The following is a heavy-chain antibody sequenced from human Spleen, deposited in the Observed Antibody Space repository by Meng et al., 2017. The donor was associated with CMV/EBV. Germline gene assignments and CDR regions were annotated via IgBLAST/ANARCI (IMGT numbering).Heavy chain of an antibody. CDR1: GGTCSSYA. J-gene: IGHJ4*02. V-gene: IGHV1-69*05. CDR3: ARGPDSRAPEDDY. CDR2: IIPMFKKT. D-gene: IGHD6-6*01. Sequence: ASGGTCSSYAINWVRQAPGNGVEWIGNIIPMFKKTNYAQKFQGRVTITTGESSGTVFMELSSLTLDDTAIYFCARGPDSRAPEDDYWGQGTLVTVSS.